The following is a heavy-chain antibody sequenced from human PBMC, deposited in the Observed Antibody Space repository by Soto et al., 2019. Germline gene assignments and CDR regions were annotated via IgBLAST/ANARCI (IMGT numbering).Heavy chain of an antibody. CDR2: IIPIFGTA. D-gene: IGHD3-3*01. V-gene: IGHV1-69*13. CDR3: AREGPLRSLGYYHYGMDV. CDR1: GGTFSSYA. Sequence: SVKVSCKASGGTFSSYATSWVRQAPGQGLEWMGGIIPIFGTANYAQKFQGRVTITADESTSTAYMELSSLRSEDTAVYYCAREGPLRSLGYYHYGMDVWGQGTTVTVSS. J-gene: IGHJ6*02.